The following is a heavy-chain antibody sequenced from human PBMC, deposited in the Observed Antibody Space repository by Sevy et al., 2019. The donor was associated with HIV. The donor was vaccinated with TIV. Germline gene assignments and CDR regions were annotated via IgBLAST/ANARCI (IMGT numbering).Heavy chain of an antibody. D-gene: IGHD4-17*01. V-gene: IGHV3-30-3*01. CDR2: ISYAGSHT. J-gene: IGHJ4*02. CDR3: VGDRGDYAFIPSGY. Sequence: GGYLRLYCEGSGFNFGTHAIHWVRQPPGRGLECVAVISYAGSHTYYADSVKGRFNISRDNSKNTLYLQMNSLRHEDSAIYFCVGDRGDYAFIPSGYWGQGTQVTVSS. CDR1: GFNFGTHA.